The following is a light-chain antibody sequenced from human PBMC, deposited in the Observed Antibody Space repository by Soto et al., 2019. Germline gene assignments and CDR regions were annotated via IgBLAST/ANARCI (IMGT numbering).Light chain of an antibody. CDR3: QQFYNWPQT. Sequence: EVVMTQSPATLSVSPGERATLSCRASQSVGSNLAWYQQKPGQPPRLLIYGASTRATAIPARFSGSGSGTEFTLTFSSLQSEDFAVYYCQQFYNWPQTFGQGTKV. CDR2: GAS. J-gene: IGKJ1*01. CDR1: QSVGSN. V-gene: IGKV3-15*01.